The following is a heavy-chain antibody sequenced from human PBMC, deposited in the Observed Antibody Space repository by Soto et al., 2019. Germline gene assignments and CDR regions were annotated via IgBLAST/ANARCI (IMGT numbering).Heavy chain of an antibody. CDR2: ISGSGGST. D-gene: IGHD6-13*01. V-gene: IGHV3-23*01. CDR3: AKDEMAAAVGGAFDI. Sequence: SLRLSCAASGFTFSSYAMSWVRQAPGKGLEWVSGISGSGGSTYYADSVKGRFTVSRDKSKNTLYLQMNSLRAEDTAVYYCAKDEMAAAVGGAFDIWGQGTMVTVSS. CDR1: GFTFSSYA. J-gene: IGHJ3*02.